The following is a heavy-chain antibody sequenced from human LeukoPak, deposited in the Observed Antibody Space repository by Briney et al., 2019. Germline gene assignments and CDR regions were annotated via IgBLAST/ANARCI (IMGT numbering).Heavy chain of an antibody. D-gene: IGHD3-10*01. Sequence: SETLSLTCAVYGESFSGYYWSWIRQPPGKGLEWIGEINHSGSTNYNPSLKSRVTISVDTSKNQFSLKLSSVTAADTAVYYCARNPTPYYGSGSYPFWGQGTLVTVSS. V-gene: IGHV4-34*01. CDR1: GESFSGYY. J-gene: IGHJ4*02. CDR2: INHSGST. CDR3: ARNPTPYYGSGSYPF.